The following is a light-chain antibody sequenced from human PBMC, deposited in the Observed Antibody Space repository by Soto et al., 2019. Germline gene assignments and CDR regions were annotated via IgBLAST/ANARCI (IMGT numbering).Light chain of an antibody. CDR1: QSVSSSY. J-gene: IGKJ1*01. Sequence: EIVLTQSPGTLSLSPVERATLSCMASQSVSSSYLAWYQQKPGQAPRLLIYDASNRATGIPARFSGSGSGTDFTLTISSLEPEDFAVYYCQQYGSSPPKTFGQGTKGDIK. V-gene: IGKV3-20*01. CDR2: DAS. CDR3: QQYGSSPPKT.